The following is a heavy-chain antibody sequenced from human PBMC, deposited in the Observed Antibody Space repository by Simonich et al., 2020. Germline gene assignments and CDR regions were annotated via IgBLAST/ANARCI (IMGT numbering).Heavy chain of an antibody. V-gene: IGHV4-38-2*01. J-gene: IGHJ4*02. CDR2: IYYSGST. D-gene: IGHD7-27*01. Sequence: QVQLQESGPGLVKPSETLSLTCAVSGYSISSGYYWGWIRQPPGKGLEWIGSIYYSGSTNYTPSLKSRFTISVDTSKNQFSLKLSSVTAADTAVYYCATQVDKTGEIDYWGQGTLVTVSS. CDR3: ATQVDKTGEIDY. CDR1: GYSISSGYY.